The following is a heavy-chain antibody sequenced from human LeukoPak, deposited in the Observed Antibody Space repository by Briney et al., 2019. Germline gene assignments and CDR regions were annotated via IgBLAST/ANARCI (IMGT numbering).Heavy chain of an antibody. CDR1: GGSFSGYY. Sequence: SETLSLTCAVYGGSFSGYYWSWIRQPPGKGLEWIGEINHSGSTNYNPSLKSRVTISVDTSKNQFSLKLSSVTAADTAVYYCARVNDYGDYVYYFDYWGQGTPVTVSS. D-gene: IGHD4-17*01. CDR2: INHSGST. CDR3: ARVNDYGDYVYYFDY. J-gene: IGHJ4*02. V-gene: IGHV4-34*01.